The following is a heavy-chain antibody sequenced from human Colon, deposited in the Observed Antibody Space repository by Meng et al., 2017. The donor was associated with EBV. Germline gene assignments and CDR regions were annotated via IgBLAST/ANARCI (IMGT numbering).Heavy chain of an antibody. CDR1: GGSISTSDW. CDR3: ARVRVIPAAVGFDY. CDR2: IYRGGGT. Sequence: VKLKESGPGLGGPSGALSLTCTVSGGSISTSDWWSWVRQPPGKGLEWIGEIYRGGGTNYNPSFKSRVTISVDTSNNHFSLKLSYVTAADTAVYYCARVRVIPAAVGFDYWGQGTLVTVSS. V-gene: IGHV4-4*02. J-gene: IGHJ4*02. D-gene: IGHD2-2*01.